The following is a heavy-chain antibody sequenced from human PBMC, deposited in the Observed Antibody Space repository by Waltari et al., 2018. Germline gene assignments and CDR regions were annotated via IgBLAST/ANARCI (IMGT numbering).Heavy chain of an antibody. J-gene: IGHJ6*02. V-gene: IGHV4-34*02. CDR2: INHAGYT. CDR1: GGSFSGYY. D-gene: IGHD2-15*01. Sequence: QVQLQQWGAGLLQSSETLSLTCAVYGGSFSGYYWGWVRQPPGKGLAWIGEINHAGYTNHNPSLRSRVTMSADTSKSQFSLKLNSVTAADTAVYYCVRLEDCTGPGGHCYSGDPFALDVWGQGTTVIVSS. CDR3: VRLEDCTGPGGHCYSGDPFALDV.